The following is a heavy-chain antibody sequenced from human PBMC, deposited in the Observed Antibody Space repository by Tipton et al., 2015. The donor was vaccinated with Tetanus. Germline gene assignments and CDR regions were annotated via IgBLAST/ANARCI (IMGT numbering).Heavy chain of an antibody. CDR1: GFMFDDYA. Sequence: SLRLSCAASGFMFDDYAMHWVRQAPGKGLEWVSSISDSTDYIYYADSVKGRFTISRDNARNSLYLQMNSLRAEDTALYYCAKDMGDYYGSGSYSNFDYWGQGTLVTVSS. CDR3: AKDMGDYYGSGSYSNFDY. CDR2: ISDSTDYI. J-gene: IGHJ4*02. V-gene: IGHV3-9*01. D-gene: IGHD3-10*01.